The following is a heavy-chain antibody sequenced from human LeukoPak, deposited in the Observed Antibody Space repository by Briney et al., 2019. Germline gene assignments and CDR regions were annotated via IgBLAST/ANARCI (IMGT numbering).Heavy chain of an antibody. CDR1: GYTFTGYY. CDR2: INPNSGGT. V-gene: IGHV1-2*02. D-gene: IGHD6-19*01. CDR3: ARVGESSGWYLYYYYYYMDV. Sequence: ASVKVSCKASGYTFTGYYMHWVRQAPGQGLEWMGWINPNSGGTNYAQKFQGRVTMTRDTSISTAYMELSRLRSDDTAVYYCARVGESSGWYLYYYYYYMDVWGKGTTVTVSS. J-gene: IGHJ6*03.